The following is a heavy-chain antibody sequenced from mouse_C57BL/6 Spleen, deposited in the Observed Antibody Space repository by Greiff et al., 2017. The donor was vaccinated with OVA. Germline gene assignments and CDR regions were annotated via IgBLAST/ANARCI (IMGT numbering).Heavy chain of an antibody. CDR3: ARGYGSSFSYYFDY. Sequence: EVKLQESGPELVKPGASVKISCMASGYTFTDYYMNWVKQSHGKSLEWIGDINPNNGGTSYNQKFKGKATLTVDKSSSTAYMELRSLTSEDSAVYYCARGYGSSFSYYFDYWGQGTTLTVSS. J-gene: IGHJ2*01. CDR2: INPNNGGT. CDR1: GYTFTDYY. V-gene: IGHV1-26*01. D-gene: IGHD1-1*01.